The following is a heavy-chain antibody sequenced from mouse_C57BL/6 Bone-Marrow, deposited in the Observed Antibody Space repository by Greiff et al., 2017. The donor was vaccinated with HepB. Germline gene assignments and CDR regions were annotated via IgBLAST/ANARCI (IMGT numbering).Heavy chain of an antibody. CDR1: GFTFSDFY. CDR2: SRNKANDYTT. J-gene: IGHJ4*01. V-gene: IGHV7-1*01. CDR3: ARDPLTGTGAMDY. Sequence: EVMLVESGGGLVQSGRSLRLSCATSGFTFSDFYMEWVRQAPGKGLEWIAASRNKANDYTTEYSASVKGRFIVSRDTSQSILYLQMNALRAEDTAIYYCARDPLTGTGAMDYWGQGTSVTVSS. D-gene: IGHD4-1*01.